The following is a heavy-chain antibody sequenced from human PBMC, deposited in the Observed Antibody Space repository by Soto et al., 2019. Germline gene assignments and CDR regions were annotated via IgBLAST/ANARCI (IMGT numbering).Heavy chain of an antibody. J-gene: IGHJ3*02. D-gene: IGHD2-2*02. CDR1: GGSISSSSYY. Sequence: QLQLQESGPGLVKPSETLSLTCTVSGGSISSSSYYWGWIRQPPGKGLEWIGSIYYSGSTYYNPSLKSRVTISVDTSKNQFSLKLSSVTAADTAVYYCARHPGYCSSTSCYIAAFDIWGQGTMVTVSS. CDR2: IYYSGST. CDR3: ARHPGYCSSTSCYIAAFDI. V-gene: IGHV4-39*01.